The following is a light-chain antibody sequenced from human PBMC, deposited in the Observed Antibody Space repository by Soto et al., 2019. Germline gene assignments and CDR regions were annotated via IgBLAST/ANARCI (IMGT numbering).Light chain of an antibody. CDR2: GVS. CDR1: QSLSSND. V-gene: IGKV3-20*01. Sequence: EIVLTQSPGTLSLSPGERATLCLMASQSLSSNDLAWNQQKPGQAPRLLIYGVSSRATGVPVSFSGSGSGTDFTLTISRLEPEDFAVYYCQQYVSAPITFGQGTRLEN. CDR3: QQYVSAPIT. J-gene: IGKJ5*01.